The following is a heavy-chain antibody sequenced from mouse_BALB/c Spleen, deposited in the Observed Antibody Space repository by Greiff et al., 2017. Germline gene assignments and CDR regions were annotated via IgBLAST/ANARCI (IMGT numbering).Heavy chain of an antibody. CDR2: INPSNGRT. J-gene: IGHJ4*01. D-gene: IGHD2-4*01. V-gene: IGHV1S81*02. CDR1: GYTFTSYW. Sequence: QVQLQQPGAELVKPGASVKLSCKASGYTFTSYWMHRVKQRPGQGLEWIGEINPSNGRTNYNEKFKSKATLTVDKSSSTAYMQLSSLTSEDSAVYYCAIYYDYDYAMDYWGQGTSVTVSS. CDR3: AIYYDYDYAMDY.